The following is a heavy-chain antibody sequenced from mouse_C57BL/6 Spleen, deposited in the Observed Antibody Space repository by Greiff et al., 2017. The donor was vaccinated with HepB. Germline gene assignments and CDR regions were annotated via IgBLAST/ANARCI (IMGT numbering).Heavy chain of an antibody. V-gene: IGHV2-9-1*01. Sequence: VKLMESGPGLVAPSQSLSITCTVSGFSLTSYAISWVRQPPGKGLEWLGVIWTGGGTNYNSALKSRLSISKDNSKSQVFLKMNSLQTDDTARYYCARNSDYGSSYWYFDVWGTGTTVTVSS. CDR2: IWTGGGT. CDR1: GFSLTSYA. D-gene: IGHD1-1*01. CDR3: ARNSDYGSSYWYFDV. J-gene: IGHJ1*03.